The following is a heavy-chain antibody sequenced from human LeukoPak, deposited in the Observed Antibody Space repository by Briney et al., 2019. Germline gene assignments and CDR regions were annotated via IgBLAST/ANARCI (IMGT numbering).Heavy chain of an antibody. Sequence: GGSLRLSCAASGFTFSDYYVSWIRQAPGKGLEWVSYISSSGSTIYYADSVKGRFTISRDNAKNSLYLQMNSLRAEDTAVYYCARVGTGYCSSTSCWIDAFDIWGQGTMVTVSS. V-gene: IGHV3-11*01. J-gene: IGHJ3*02. CDR1: GFTFSDYY. CDR2: ISSSGSTI. CDR3: ARVGTGYCSSTSCWIDAFDI. D-gene: IGHD2-2*01.